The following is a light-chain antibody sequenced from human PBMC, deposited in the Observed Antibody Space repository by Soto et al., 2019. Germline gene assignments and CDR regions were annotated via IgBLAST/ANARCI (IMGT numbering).Light chain of an antibody. Sequence: EIVLTQSPGTLSLSQGERATLSCRASHSVSSSYLAWYQQKPGQAPRLLIYGASSRATGIPDRFSGSGSGTDFTLNISRLEPEDFAVYYCQQYGSSPPYTFGQGTKLEIK. CDR1: HSVSSSY. CDR2: GAS. J-gene: IGKJ2*01. CDR3: QQYGSSPPYT. V-gene: IGKV3-20*01.